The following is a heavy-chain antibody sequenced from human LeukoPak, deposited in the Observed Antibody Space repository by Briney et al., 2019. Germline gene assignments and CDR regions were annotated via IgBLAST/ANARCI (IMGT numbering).Heavy chain of an antibody. CDR1: GFTFSSYE. J-gene: IGHJ4*02. CDR3: ARSPPATGRFDY. Sequence: GGSLRLSCAASGFTFSSYEMNWVRQAPGQGLEWVSFINWNGGSTGYADSVKGRFTISRDNAKNSLYLQMNSLRAEDTALYYCARSPPATGRFDYWGQGTLVTVSS. D-gene: IGHD1-26*01. CDR2: INWNGGST. V-gene: IGHV3-20*04.